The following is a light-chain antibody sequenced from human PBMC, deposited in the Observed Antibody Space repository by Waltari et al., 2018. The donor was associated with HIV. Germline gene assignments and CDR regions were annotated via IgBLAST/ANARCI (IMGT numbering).Light chain of an antibody. Sequence: QSVLTQPPSASGTPGQRVTISCSGSRSNIGNNDVYWFQQLPGTAPKLLIYRNNQRPPGVPYRFTGSKSGTSVSLAISGLRSEDEADYYCDAWDDSLSGRVFGGGTKLTVL. CDR3: DAWDDSLSGRV. CDR2: RNN. J-gene: IGLJ3*02. CDR1: RSNIGNND. V-gene: IGLV1-47*01.